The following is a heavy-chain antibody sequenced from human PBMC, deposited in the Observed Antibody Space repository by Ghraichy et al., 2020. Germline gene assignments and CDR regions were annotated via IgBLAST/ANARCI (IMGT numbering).Heavy chain of an antibody. J-gene: IGHJ3*02. D-gene: IGHD2-2*01. Sequence: SETLSLTCTVSGGSISSSSYYWGWIRQPPGKGLEWIGSIYYSGSTYYNPSLKSRVTISVDTSKNQFSLKLSSVTAADTAVYYCARSVGYCSSTSCYFYPTGNDAFDIWGQGTMVTVSS. CDR3: ARSVGYCSSTSCYFYPTGNDAFDI. CDR1: GGSISSSSYY. CDR2: IYYSGST. V-gene: IGHV4-39*07.